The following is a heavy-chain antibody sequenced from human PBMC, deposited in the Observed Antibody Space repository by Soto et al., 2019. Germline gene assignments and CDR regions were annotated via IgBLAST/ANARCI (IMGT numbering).Heavy chain of an antibody. D-gene: IGHD1-1*01. CDR1: GFTFSSYG. CDR2: ISYDGSNK. V-gene: IGHV3-30*03. J-gene: IGHJ4*02. CDR3: ATNSHTKRIQKSYFDY. Sequence: QVQLVESGGGVVQPGRSLRLSCAASGFTFSSYGMHWVRQAPGKGLEWVAVISYDGSNKYYADPVKGRFTISRDNSKNTLYLQMNSLRAEDTAVYYCATNSHTKRIQKSYFDYWGQGTLVTVSS.